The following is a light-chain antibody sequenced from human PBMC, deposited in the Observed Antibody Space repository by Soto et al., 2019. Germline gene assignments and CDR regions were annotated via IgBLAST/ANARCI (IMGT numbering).Light chain of an antibody. CDR2: GHS. Sequence: QSVLTQPPSVSGAPGQRVNIACTGSNSNIGAGYDVHWYRQSPGTAPKLLLSGHSHRPSGVPDRFSGSKSGTSAFLAITGLRRGVGADYFCQSYDTGVVALFFGEGTKLTAL. CDR3: QSYDTGVVALF. J-gene: IGLJ2*01. V-gene: IGLV1-40*01. CDR1: NSNIGAGYD.